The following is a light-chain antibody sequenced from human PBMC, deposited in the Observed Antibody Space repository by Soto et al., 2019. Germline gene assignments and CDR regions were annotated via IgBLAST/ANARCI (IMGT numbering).Light chain of an antibody. CDR2: DVT. CDR1: SSDVGGYDY. V-gene: IGLV2-14*01. CDR3: ISYASINTYV. J-gene: IGLJ1*01. Sequence: SALAQPASVSGYPGQSITISCTGTSSDVGGYDYVSWYQQHPGKAPKLMIYDVTNRPSGVSNRFSGSKSGNTASLTISGLQAEDEADYYCISYASINTYVFGTGTQLTVL.